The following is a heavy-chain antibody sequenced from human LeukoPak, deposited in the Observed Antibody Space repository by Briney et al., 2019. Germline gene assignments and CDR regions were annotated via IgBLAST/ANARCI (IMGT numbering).Heavy chain of an antibody. J-gene: IGHJ4*02. CDR1: GFTFSSYA. Sequence: TGGSLRHSCAASGFTFSSYAMSWVRQAPGKGLEWVSAISGSGGSTYYADSVKGRFTISRDNSKNTLYLQMNSLRAEDTAVYYCAKDGYDSSGYYTTPFDYWGQGTLVTVSS. D-gene: IGHD3-22*01. CDR3: AKDGYDSSGYYTTPFDY. V-gene: IGHV3-23*01. CDR2: ISGSGGST.